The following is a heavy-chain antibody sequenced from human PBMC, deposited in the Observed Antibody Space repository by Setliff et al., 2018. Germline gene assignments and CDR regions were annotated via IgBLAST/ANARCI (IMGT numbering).Heavy chain of an antibody. J-gene: IGHJ4*02. Sequence: GGSLRLSCAASGFTFSSHAMHWVRQAPGKGLEWVAVISYDGSNKYYADSVRGRFTISRDNSKNTLFLQMNSLRTDDTAVFYCVRDSPSSLYNFWSGCSDYWGQGTLVTVSS. CDR2: ISYDGSNK. D-gene: IGHD3-3*01. CDR1: GFTFSSHA. V-gene: IGHV3-30*01. CDR3: VRDSPSSLYNFWSGCSDY.